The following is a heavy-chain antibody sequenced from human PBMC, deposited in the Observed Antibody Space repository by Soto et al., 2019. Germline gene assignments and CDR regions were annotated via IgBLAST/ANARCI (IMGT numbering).Heavy chain of an antibody. J-gene: IGHJ4*02. D-gene: IGHD4-17*01. CDR1: GFTFSNYG. CDR2: ISYDGSNK. Sequence: QVQLVESGGGVVQPGRSLRLSCAASGFTFSNYGMHWVRQAPGKGLEWVAVISYDGSNKYYADSVKGRFTISRDNYKNTLYLQMNSLRAEDTAVYYCANNYGDYVYWGQGPLVTASS. V-gene: IGHV3-30*18. CDR3: ANNYGDYVY.